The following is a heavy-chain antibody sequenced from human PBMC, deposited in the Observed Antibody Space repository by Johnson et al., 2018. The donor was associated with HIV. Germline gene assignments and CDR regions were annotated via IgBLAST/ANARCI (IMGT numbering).Heavy chain of an antibody. CDR2: IRYDGSHK. J-gene: IGHJ3*01. D-gene: IGHD1-26*01. Sequence: QVQLVESGGGVVQPGGSLRLSCAASGFTFSSYGMHWVRQAPGKGLEWVAFIRYDGSHKDYVDSVTGRFTISRDNSKHTLYLQMNSLRAEDTAVYYCAEESANSGRDSGAVDGWGQGTMVIVSS. V-gene: IGHV3-30*02. CDR3: AEESANSGRDSGAVDG. CDR1: GFTFSSYG.